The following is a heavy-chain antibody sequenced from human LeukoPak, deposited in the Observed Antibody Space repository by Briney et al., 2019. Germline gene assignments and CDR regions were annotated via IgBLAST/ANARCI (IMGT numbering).Heavy chain of an antibody. CDR3: ARVDSSSPGGYYYYYMDV. D-gene: IGHD6-6*01. Sequence: GSLRLSCAASGFIFSDYYMSWIRQAPGKGLEWVSYISSSGSTKYYADSLKGRFTISRDNAKNSLYLQMNSLRAEDTAVYYCARVDSSSPGGYYYYYMDVWGKGTTVAVSS. CDR1: GFIFSDYY. J-gene: IGHJ6*03. V-gene: IGHV3-11*01. CDR2: ISSSGSTK.